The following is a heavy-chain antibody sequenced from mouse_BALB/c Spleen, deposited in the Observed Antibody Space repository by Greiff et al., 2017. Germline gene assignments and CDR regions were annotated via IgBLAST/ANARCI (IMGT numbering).Heavy chain of an antibody. CDR1: GDSITSGY. Sequence: DVMLVESGPSLVKPSQTLSLTCSVTGDSITSGYWNWIRKFPGNKLEYMGYISYSGSTYYNPSLKSRISITRDTSKNQYYLQLNSVTTEDTATYYCARYDYGNRGFAYWGQGTLVTVSA. CDR2: ISYSGST. V-gene: IGHV3-8*02. J-gene: IGHJ3*01. CDR3: ARYDYGNRGFAY. D-gene: IGHD2-1*01.